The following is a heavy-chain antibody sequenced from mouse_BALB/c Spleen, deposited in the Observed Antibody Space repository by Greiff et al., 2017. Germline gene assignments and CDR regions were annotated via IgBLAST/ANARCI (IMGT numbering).Heavy chain of an antibody. Sequence: VKLMESGPGLVAPSQSLSISCTVSGFSLTGYGVNWVRQPPGKGLEWLGMIWGDGSTDYNSALKSRLSIRKDNSKSQVFLKMNSLQTDDTARYYCARGCYYGGLDYAMDYWGQGTSVTVSS. CDR3: ARGCYYGGLDYAMDY. CDR1: GFSLTGYG. J-gene: IGHJ4*01. V-gene: IGHV2-6-7*01. CDR2: IWGDGST. D-gene: IGHD1-1*01.